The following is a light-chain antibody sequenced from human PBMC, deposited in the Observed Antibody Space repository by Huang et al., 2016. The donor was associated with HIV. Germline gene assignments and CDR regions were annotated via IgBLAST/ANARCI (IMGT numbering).Light chain of an antibody. J-gene: IGKJ2*01. V-gene: IGKV1-39*01. CDR2: SAS. Sequence: IQMTQSPSSLSASVGDRVTITCRASQTIRNYLNWYRQRPGKAPELLIYSASTLQSGVPSRVSGSGSDTDFTLTISSLQPEDSATYFCQQSFNTPRTFGQGT. CDR3: QQSFNTPRT. CDR1: QTIRNY.